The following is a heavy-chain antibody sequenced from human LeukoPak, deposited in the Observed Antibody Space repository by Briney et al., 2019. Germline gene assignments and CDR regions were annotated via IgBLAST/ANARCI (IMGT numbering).Heavy chain of an antibody. V-gene: IGHV3-23*01. CDR1: GFTFSSYA. J-gene: IGHJ6*03. Sequence: LTGGSLRLSCAASGFTFSSYAMSWVRQAPGKGLEWVSAISGSGGSTYYADSVKGRFTISRDNARNSLYLQMNSLRAEDTAVYYCAREDLGNYYYYMDVWGKGTTVTVSS. CDR2: ISGSGGST. D-gene: IGHD7-27*01. CDR3: AREDLGNYYYYMDV.